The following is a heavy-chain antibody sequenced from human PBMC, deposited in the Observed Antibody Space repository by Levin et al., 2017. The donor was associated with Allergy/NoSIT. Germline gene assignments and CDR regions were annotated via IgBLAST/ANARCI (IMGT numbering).Heavy chain of an antibody. CDR3: ARNRIIVSGGNDYYYGMDV. CDR2: INYRGVT. D-gene: IGHD5/OR15-5a*01. CDR1: GGSVSSGTYY. V-gene: IGHV4-61*01. Sequence: SQTLSLTCSVSGGSVSSGTYYWSWIRRPPGKGLEWIGYINYRGVTKYNPSLKSRVTISVDTSKNYFSLKVTSVTAADTAVYYCARNRIIVSGGNDYYYGMDVWGQGTTVTVSS. J-gene: IGHJ6*02.